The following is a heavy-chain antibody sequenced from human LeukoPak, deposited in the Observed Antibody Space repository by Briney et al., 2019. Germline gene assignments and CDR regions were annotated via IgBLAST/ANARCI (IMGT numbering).Heavy chain of an antibody. CDR2: IYYSGST. D-gene: IGHD3-10*01. V-gene: IGHV4-59*12. CDR3: ARVRIRGGFGDRRGYFDY. CDR1: GGSISSYY. J-gene: IGHJ4*02. Sequence: TSETLSLTCTVSGGSISSYYWSWIRQPPGKGLEWIGYIYYSGSTNYNPSLKSRVTISVDKSKNQFSLKLSSVTAADTAVYYCARVRIRGGFGDRRGYFDYWGQGTLVTVSS.